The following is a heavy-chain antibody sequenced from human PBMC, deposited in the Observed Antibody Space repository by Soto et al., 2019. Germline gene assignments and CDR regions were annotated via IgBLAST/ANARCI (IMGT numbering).Heavy chain of an antibody. V-gene: IGHV1-3*01. D-gene: IGHD2-21*02. CDR2: INAGNGNT. CDR1: GYTFTSYA. J-gene: IGHJ4*02. CDR3: AMSIVVVTAADY. Sequence: QVQLVQSGAEVKKPGASVKVSCKASGYTFTSYAMHWVRQAPGQRREWMGWINAGNGNTKYSQKFQGRVTITRDTSASTAYMELSSLRSEDTAVYYCAMSIVVVTAADYWGQGTLVTASS.